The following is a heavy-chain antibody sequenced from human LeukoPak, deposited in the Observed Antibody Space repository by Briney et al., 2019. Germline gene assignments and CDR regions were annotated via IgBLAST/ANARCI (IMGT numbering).Heavy chain of an antibody. CDR2: VFHRGTT. J-gene: IGHJ5*02. CDR3: VRDGYYGSGSPGWFGP. Sequence: SETLSLTCTVSGYSINSAFYWGWIRVPPGKGLEWIGGVFHRGTTYYNSSLKSRVNISIDTSKNQFSLKLNSLTAEDTAMYYCVRDGYYGSGSPGWFGPWGPGTLVIVS. V-gene: IGHV4-38-2*02. D-gene: IGHD3-10*01. CDR1: GYSINSAFY.